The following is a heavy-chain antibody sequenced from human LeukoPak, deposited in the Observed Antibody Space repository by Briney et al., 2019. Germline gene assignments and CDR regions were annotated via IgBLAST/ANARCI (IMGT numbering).Heavy chain of an antibody. V-gene: IGHV4-61*02. CDR2: IYTSGIT. CDR3: AREAYSGSYHFDY. D-gene: IGHD1-26*01. J-gene: IGHJ4*02. CDR1: GGSISSGSYY. Sequence: SETLSLTCTVSGGSISSGSYYCTWIRQPAGEGLEWIGRIYTSGITNYNPSLKSRVTISVDTSKNQFSLKLSSVTAADMAVYYCAREAYSGSYHFDYWGQGTLVTVSS.